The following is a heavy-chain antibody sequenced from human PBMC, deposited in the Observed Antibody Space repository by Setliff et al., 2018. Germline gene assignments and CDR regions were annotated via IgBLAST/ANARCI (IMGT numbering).Heavy chain of an antibody. V-gene: IGHV5-51*01. CDR2: IYPGDSDT. D-gene: IGHD6-19*01. J-gene: IGHJ3*02. CDR3: ARQAVAGNDAFDI. CDR1: GYRFTSNW. Sequence: GESLTISCKGSGYRFTSNWIGWVRQLPGKGLEWVGVIYPGDSDTRYNPSFRGQVTISADKSINTAYLQWSSLKASDTAMYYCARQAVAGNDAFDIWGQGTMVTVSS.